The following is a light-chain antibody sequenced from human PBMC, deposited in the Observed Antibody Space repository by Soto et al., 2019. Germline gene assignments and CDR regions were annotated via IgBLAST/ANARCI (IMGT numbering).Light chain of an antibody. CDR2: DVS. V-gene: IGLV2-11*01. CDR1: SSDVGGYNF. Sequence: QSALTQPRSVSGSPGQSVTISCTGTSSDVGGYNFVSWYQHHPGKASKLMIYDVSKRPSGVPDRFSGSKSGSTASLTISGLQAEDEADYYCCSYAGSYTLVFGGGTQLTVL. CDR3: CSYAGSYTLV. J-gene: IGLJ3*02.